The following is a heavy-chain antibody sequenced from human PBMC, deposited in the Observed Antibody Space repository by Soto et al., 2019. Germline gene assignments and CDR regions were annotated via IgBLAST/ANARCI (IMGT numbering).Heavy chain of an antibody. V-gene: IGHV3-30*18. CDR1: RFTFSGYY. D-gene: IGHD5-12*01. J-gene: IGHJ6*02. CDR3: TKDDGYNDSTYYHYFGMDV. Sequence: GVSLRLSCAASRFTFSGYYMHWVRQAPGKGLEWVAVISYDGSTEYYADSVKGRFTISRDNSANRLFLQMNSLRPEDTAVYYCTKDDGYNDSTYYHYFGMDVWGQGTTVTVSS. CDR2: ISYDGSTE.